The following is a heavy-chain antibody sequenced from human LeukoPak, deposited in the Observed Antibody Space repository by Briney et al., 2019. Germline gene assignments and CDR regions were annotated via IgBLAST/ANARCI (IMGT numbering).Heavy chain of an antibody. V-gene: IGHV1-18*01. Sequence: ASVKVSCKASGYTFTSYGISWVRQAPGQGLEWMGWISAYNGNTNYAQKLQGRVTMTTDASTSTAYMELRSLRSDDTAVYYCARDPALGYTSGWYNWFDPWGQGTLVTVSS. J-gene: IGHJ5*02. CDR1: GYTFTSYG. CDR2: ISAYNGNT. CDR3: ARDPALGYTSGWYNWFDP. D-gene: IGHD6-19*01.